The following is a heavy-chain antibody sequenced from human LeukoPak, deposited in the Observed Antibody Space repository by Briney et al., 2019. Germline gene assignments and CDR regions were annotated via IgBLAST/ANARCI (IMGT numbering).Heavy chain of an antibody. J-gene: IGHJ4*02. CDR2: VTTSGYNT. CDR1: GFTFSNYG. CDR3: ARDLDY. Sequence: PGGSLRLSCAASGFTFSNYGMTWVRQAPGKGLEWVSGVTTSGYNTYYADSVKGRFTISRDNTKSTLFLQMNSLRAEDMAVYYCARDLDYWGQGTLVTVSS. V-gene: IGHV3-23*01.